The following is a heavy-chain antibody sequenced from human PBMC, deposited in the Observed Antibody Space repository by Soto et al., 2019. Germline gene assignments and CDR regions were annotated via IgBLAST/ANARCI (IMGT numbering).Heavy chain of an antibody. CDR1: GGSISSYY. CDR3: ARWGRGYYGSVSYLYGWFDP. D-gene: IGHD3-10*01. J-gene: IGHJ5*02. V-gene: IGHV4-59*01. CDR2: IYYSGST. Sequence: SETLSLTCTVSGGSISSYYWSWIRQPPAKGLEWIGYIYYSGSTNYNPSLKSRVTISVDTSKNQFSLKLSSVTAADTAVYYCARWGRGYYGSVSYLYGWFDPWGQGTLATVS.